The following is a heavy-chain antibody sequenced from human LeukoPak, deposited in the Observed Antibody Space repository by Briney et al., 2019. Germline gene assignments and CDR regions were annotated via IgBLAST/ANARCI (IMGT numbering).Heavy chain of an antibody. Sequence: SETLSLTCAVSGGSISSSNWWSWVRQPPVKGLEWIGEIYHSGSTNYNPSLKSRVTISVDKSKNQFSLKLSSVTAADTAVYYCASYSSSWYLNDYWGQGTLVTVSS. CDR1: GGSISSSNW. V-gene: IGHV4-4*02. CDR3: ASYSSSWYLNDY. D-gene: IGHD6-13*01. CDR2: IYHSGST. J-gene: IGHJ4*02.